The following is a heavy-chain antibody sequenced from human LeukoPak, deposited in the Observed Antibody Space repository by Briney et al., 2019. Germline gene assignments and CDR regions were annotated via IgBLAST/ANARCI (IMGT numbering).Heavy chain of an antibody. CDR2: IYYSGST. J-gene: IGHJ4*02. D-gene: IGHD1-26*01. V-gene: IGHV4-59*08. CDR3: ARRFGWDSFDY. Sequence: SETLSLTCTVSGGSISSFHWSWIRQPPGKGLECIGYIYYSGSTNYNPSLKSRVTISVDTSKNQFSLRLNSVTAADTAVYYCARRFGWDSFDYRGQGTLVTVSS. CDR1: GGSISSFH.